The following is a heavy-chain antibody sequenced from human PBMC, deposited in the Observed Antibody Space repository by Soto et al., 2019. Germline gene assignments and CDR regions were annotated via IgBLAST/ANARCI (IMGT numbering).Heavy chain of an antibody. CDR2: IYYSGST. J-gene: IGHJ5*02. CDR1: GGSISSGDYY. CDR3: ARVSTMTSYNWFDP. Sequence: PSETLSLTCTVSGGSISSGDYYWSWIRQPPGKGLEWIGYIYYSGSTYYNPSLKSRVTISVDTSKNQFSLKLSSVTAADTAVYYCARVSTMTSYNWFDPWGQGTLVTAPQ. V-gene: IGHV4-30-4*01. D-gene: IGHD3-22*01.